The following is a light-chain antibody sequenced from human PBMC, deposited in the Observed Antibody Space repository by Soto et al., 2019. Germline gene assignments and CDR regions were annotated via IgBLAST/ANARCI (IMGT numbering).Light chain of an antibody. CDR2: GSS. Sequence: EIVMTQSPATLSVSPGERATLSCRASQSVSNNLAWYQQQPGQAPRLLIYGSSNRATGIPDRFSGSGSGTDFTLTISRLEPEDFAVYYCQQFSSYPLTFGGGTKV. CDR1: QSVSNN. J-gene: IGKJ4*01. CDR3: QQFSSYPLT. V-gene: IGKV3D-15*01.